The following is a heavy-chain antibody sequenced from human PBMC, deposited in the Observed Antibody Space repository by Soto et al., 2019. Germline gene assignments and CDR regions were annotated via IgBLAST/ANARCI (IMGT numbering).Heavy chain of an antibody. CDR3: TSTKRGYYDILTGYYGPDAFDI. CDR1: GFTFGDYA. CDR2: IRSKAYGGTT. Sequence: LRLSCTASGFTFGDYAMSWVRQAPGKWLEWVGFIRSKAYGGTTEYAASVKGRFTISRDDSKSIAYLQMNSLKTEDTAVYYCTSTKRGYYDILTGYYGPDAFDIWGQGTMVT. J-gene: IGHJ3*02. V-gene: IGHV3-49*04. D-gene: IGHD3-9*01.